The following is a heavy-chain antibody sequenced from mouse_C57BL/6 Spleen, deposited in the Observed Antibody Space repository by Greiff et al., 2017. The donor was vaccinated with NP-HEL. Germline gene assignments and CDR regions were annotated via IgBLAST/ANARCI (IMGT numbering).Heavy chain of an antibody. D-gene: IGHD2-12*01. J-gene: IGHJ4*01. V-gene: IGHV7-1*01. CDR2: SRNKANDYTT. Sequence: EVKLVESGGGLVQPGRSLRLSCATSGFTFSDFYMEWVRQAPGKGLEWIAASRNKANDYTTEYSATVKGRFIVSRYTSQSILYLQMNALRADDTAIYYCARDGYYYAMDYWGQGTSVTVSS. CDR1: GFTFSDFY. CDR3: ARDGYYYAMDY.